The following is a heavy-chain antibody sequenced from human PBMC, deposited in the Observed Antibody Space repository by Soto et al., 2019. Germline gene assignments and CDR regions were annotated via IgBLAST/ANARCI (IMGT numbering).Heavy chain of an antibody. CDR1: GGTFSSYA. Sequence: SVKVSCKASGGTFSSYAISWVRQAPGQGLEWMGGIIPIFGTANYAQKFQGRVTITADESTSTAYMELSSLRAEDTAVYYCASHGYYDFWSGYYEYWFDPWGQGTLVTVSS. J-gene: IGHJ5*02. CDR3: ASHGYYDFWSGYYEYWFDP. V-gene: IGHV1-69*13. CDR2: IIPIFGTA. D-gene: IGHD3-3*01.